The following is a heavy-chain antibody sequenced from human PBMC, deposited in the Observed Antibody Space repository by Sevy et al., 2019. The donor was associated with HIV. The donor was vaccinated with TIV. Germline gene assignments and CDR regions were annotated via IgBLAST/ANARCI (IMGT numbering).Heavy chain of an antibody. CDR1: GFTFSSYS. D-gene: IGHD3-9*01. J-gene: IGHJ5*02. Sequence: GGSLRLSCAASGFTFSSYSMNWVRQAPGKGLEWVSYISSSSSTIYYADSVKGRFTISRDNAKNSLNLQMNSLRAEDTAVYYCARMPILRYFDWLFSGWFDPWGQGTLVTVSS. CDR2: ISSSSSTI. V-gene: IGHV3-48*01. CDR3: ARMPILRYFDWLFSGWFDP.